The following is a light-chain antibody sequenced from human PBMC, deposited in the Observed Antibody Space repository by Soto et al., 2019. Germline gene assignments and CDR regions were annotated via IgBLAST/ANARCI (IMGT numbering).Light chain of an antibody. CDR3: QSYDNSLTTYVV. CDR2: GNN. J-gene: IGLJ2*01. V-gene: IGLV1-40*01. CDR1: SSNIVAGYD. Sequence: QAVVTQPPSVSGAPGQRVTITCTGSSSNIVAGYDVHWYQQVPGTAPKVLIYGNNIRPSGVPDRFSGSKSGTSASLAITGLQAEDEADYYCQSYDNSLTTYVVFGGGTKLTVL.